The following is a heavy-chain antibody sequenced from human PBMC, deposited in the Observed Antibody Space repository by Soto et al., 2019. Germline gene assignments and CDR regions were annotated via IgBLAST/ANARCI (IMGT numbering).Heavy chain of an antibody. D-gene: IGHD3-22*01. CDR2: IYYSGST. CDR3: ASAYDSSGYYFLSCFDP. Sequence: PSETLSLTCTVSGGSISSGGYYWSWIRQHPGKGLERIGYIYYSGSTYYNPSLKSRVTISVDTSKNQFSLKLSSVTAADTAVYYCASAYDSSGYYFLSCFDPWGQGTLLTVSS. J-gene: IGHJ5*02. V-gene: IGHV4-31*03. CDR1: GGSISSGGYY.